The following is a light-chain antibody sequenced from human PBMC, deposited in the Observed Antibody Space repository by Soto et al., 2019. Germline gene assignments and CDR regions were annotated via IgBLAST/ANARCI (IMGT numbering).Light chain of an antibody. J-gene: IGKJ1*01. Sequence: EIVLTQSPATLSVSPGESATLSCRASQSISTNLAWYQQKPGQSPRLLIYHASTRATGIPVRFSGSGSGTDFTLTISSLQSEDVAVYYCHQYSVLTFGPGTKVEIK. CDR2: HAS. V-gene: IGKV3-15*01. CDR1: QSISTN. CDR3: HQYSVLT.